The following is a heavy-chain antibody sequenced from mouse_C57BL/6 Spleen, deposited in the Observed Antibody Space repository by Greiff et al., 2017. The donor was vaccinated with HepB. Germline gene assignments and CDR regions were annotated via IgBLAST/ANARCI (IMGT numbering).Heavy chain of an antibody. CDR1: GYTFTSYG. CDR3: ASHHYYGSRGDY. Sequence: VKLQESGAELARPGASVKLSCKASGYTFTSYGISWVKQRTGQGLEWIGEIYPRSGNTYYNEKFKGKATLTADKSSSTAYLELRSLTSEDSAVYFWASHHYYGSRGDYWGQGTTLTVSS. D-gene: IGHD1-1*01. CDR2: IYPRSGNT. J-gene: IGHJ2*01. V-gene: IGHV1-81*01.